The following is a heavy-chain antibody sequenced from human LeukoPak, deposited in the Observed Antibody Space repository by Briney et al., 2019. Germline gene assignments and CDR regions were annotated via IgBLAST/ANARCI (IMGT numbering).Heavy chain of an antibody. Sequence: ASVKGSCKASGYTFSTYGINWVRQAPGQGLEWMGWISAYNGHTIYAQMFQGRVTLTTSTSTNTAYMELRSLRSDDTAVYYCARDQRFGIAAVDSWFDPWGQGTLVTVSS. J-gene: IGHJ5*02. D-gene: IGHD6-13*01. V-gene: IGHV1-18*01. CDR3: ARDQRFGIAAVDSWFDP. CDR1: GYTFSTYG. CDR2: ISAYNGHT.